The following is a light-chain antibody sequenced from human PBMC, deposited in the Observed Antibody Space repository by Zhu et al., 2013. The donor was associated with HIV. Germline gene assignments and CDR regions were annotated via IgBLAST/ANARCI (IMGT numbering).Light chain of an antibody. CDR1: QSVSSN. V-gene: IGKV3-15*01. CDR3: QQYNNWPPWT. Sequence: EIVLTQSPDTLSVSLGERATLSCRASQSVSSNLAWYQQKPGQAPRLLIYAASTRATGIPARFSGSRSGTEFTLTISSLQSEDFAVYYCQQYNNWPPWTFGQGTKVEIK. CDR2: AAS. J-gene: IGKJ1*01.